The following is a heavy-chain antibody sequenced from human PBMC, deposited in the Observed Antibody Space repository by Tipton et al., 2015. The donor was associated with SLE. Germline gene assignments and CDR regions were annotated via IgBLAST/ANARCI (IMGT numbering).Heavy chain of an antibody. CDR1: GFTFSDYY. V-gene: IGHV3-11*05. D-gene: IGHD3-3*01. CDR3: ARVSYYDFWTGYPYYFNY. Sequence: GSLRLSCAASGFTFSDYYMSWIRQAPGKGLEWVSYTSSRSSDTNYADSVKGRFTISRDNAKNSLYLQMNSLRAEDTAVYYCARVSYYDFWTGYPYYFNYWGQGTLVTVSS. J-gene: IGHJ4*02. CDR2: TSSRSSDT.